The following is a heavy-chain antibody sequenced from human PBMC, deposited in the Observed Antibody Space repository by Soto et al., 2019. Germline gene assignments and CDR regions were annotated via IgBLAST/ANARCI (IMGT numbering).Heavy chain of an antibody. CDR1: GGSISSGGYY. J-gene: IGHJ4*02. D-gene: IGHD2-15*01. Sequence: QVQLQESGPGLVKPSQTLSLTCTVSGGSISSGGYYWSWIRQHPGKGLEWIGYIYYSGSTYYNPSLKSRVTISVDTSKNQFSLKLSSVTAADTAVYYCARWTTPIVVVAATLVERYYFDYWGQGTLVTVSS. CDR3: ARWTTPIVVVAATLVERYYFDY. V-gene: IGHV4-31*03. CDR2: IYYSGST.